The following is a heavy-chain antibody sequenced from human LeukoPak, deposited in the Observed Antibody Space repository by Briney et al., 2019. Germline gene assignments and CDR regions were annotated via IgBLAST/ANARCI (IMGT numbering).Heavy chain of an antibody. Sequence: GGSLRLSCAASGFTFTNYAMTWVRQAPGKGLEWVSSISASGVMTYYADSVKGRFTVSRDNSKNTLYLQMNSLRAEDTAVYYCAKGSRGDILTGYRNWGQGTLVTVSS. CDR2: ISASGVMT. V-gene: IGHV3-23*01. CDR1: GFTFTNYA. D-gene: IGHD3-9*01. J-gene: IGHJ4*02. CDR3: AKGSRGDILTGYRN.